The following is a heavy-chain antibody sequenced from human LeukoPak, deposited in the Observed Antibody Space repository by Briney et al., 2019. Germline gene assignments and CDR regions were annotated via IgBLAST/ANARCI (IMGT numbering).Heavy chain of an antibody. CDR3: ASTAYYYDSSGYPLDAFDI. J-gene: IGHJ3*02. Sequence: GGSLRLSCAASGFTFSSYAMSWVRQAPGKGLEWVSAISGSGGSTYYADSVKGRFTISRDNSKNTLYLQMNSLRAEDTAVYYCASTAYYYDSSGYPLDAFDIWGQGTMVTVSS. D-gene: IGHD3-22*01. CDR1: GFTFSSYA. CDR2: ISGSGGST. V-gene: IGHV3-23*01.